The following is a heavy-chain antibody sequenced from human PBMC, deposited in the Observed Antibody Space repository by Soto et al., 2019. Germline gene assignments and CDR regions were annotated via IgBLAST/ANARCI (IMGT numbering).Heavy chain of an antibody. CDR1: GGSISSSSYY. CDR3: ARQGIFGVVIIEGSWFDP. Sequence: QLQLQESGPGLVKPSETLSLTCTVSGGSISSSSYYCGWIRQPPGQVLEWIGSISYSGSTYYNPYLKSRVTISVDTSKNQFSLKLSSVAAADTAVYYCARQGIFGVVIIEGSWFDPWGQGTLVTVSS. CDR2: ISYSGST. J-gene: IGHJ5*02. V-gene: IGHV4-39*01. D-gene: IGHD3-3*01.